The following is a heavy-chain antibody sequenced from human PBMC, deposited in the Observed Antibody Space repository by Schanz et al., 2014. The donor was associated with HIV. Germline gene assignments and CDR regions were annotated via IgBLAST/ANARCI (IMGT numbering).Heavy chain of an antibody. CDR1: GFTFSGYG. V-gene: IGHV3-30*03. CDR3: AREVVEYYYDSSGYFDY. Sequence: QVQLVESGGGVVQPGRSLRLSCAASGFTFSGYGVHWVRQVPGEGLVWVAGISYDGSKKYYSDSVKGRFTISRDNSKNTLYLQMNSLRAEDTAVYYCAREVVEYYYDSSGYFDYWGQGTLVTVSS. J-gene: IGHJ4*02. D-gene: IGHD3-22*01. CDR2: ISYDGSKK.